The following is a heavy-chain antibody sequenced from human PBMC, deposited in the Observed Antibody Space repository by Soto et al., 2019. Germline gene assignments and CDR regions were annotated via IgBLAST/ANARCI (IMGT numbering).Heavy chain of an antibody. CDR1: GFTVSSNY. CDR3: AGGEITIFGVVREIDY. V-gene: IGHV3-53*02. Sequence: EVQLVETGGGLIQPGGSLRLSCAASGFTVSSNYMSWVRQAPGKGLEWVSVIYSGGSTYYADSVKGRFTISRDNSKNTLYLQMNSLRAEDTAVYYCAGGEITIFGVVREIDYWGQGTPVTVSS. J-gene: IGHJ4*02. D-gene: IGHD3-3*01. CDR2: IYSGGST.